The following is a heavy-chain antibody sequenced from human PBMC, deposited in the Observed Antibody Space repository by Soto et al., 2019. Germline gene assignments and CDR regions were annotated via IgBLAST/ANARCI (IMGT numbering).Heavy chain of an antibody. CDR1: GGSFSGYY. J-gene: IGHJ6*03. D-gene: IGHD5-12*01. Sequence: SETLSLTCAVYGGSFSGYYWSWIRQPPGKGLEWIGEINHSGSTNYNPSLKSRVTISVDTSKNQFSLKLSSVTAADTAVYYCARLSIEATMHYYYYMDVWGKGTTVIGSS. V-gene: IGHV4-34*01. CDR2: INHSGST. CDR3: ARLSIEATMHYYYYMDV.